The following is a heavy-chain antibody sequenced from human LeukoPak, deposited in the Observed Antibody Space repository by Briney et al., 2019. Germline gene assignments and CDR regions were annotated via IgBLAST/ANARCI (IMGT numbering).Heavy chain of an antibody. V-gene: IGHV3-74*01. Sequence: GGSLRLSCAASGFTFSTSWMPWVRQAPGKGLVWVSRINSDGSTINYADSVKGRFTISRDNAKNTLYLQMNSLRTEDTAVYYCATAGYFRFDYWGQGTLVTVSS. CDR3: ATAGYFRFDY. J-gene: IGHJ4*02. D-gene: IGHD5-18*01. CDR2: INSDGSTI. CDR1: GFTFSTSW.